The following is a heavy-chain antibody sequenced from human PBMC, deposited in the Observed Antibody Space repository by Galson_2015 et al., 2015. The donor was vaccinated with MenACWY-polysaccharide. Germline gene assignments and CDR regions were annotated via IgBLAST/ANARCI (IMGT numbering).Heavy chain of an antibody. D-gene: IGHD3-10*02. CDR2: IQYDGSQK. CDR1: GLTFRGSG. V-gene: IGHV3-33*01. CDR3: AREGSRIVFHAFDV. Sequence: SLRLSCAASGLTFRGSGMHWVRQAPGKGLEWVAVIQYDGSQKQYIDSVKGRFTISRDNSKNTLYLEMNSLRAGDTALYYCAREGSRIVFHAFDVWGQG. J-gene: IGHJ3*01.